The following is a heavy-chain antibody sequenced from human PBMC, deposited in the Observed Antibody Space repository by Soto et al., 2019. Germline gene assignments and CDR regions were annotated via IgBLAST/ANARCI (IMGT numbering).Heavy chain of an antibody. D-gene: IGHD2-21*01. V-gene: IGHV4-30-4*01. Sequence: SETLSLTCSASGDSISTVDYFWAWIRQPPGQALEYIGYIYKSATTYYNPSFESRVAISLDTSKSQFSLNVTSVTAADTAVYFCARGPYCLTGRCFPNWFDSWGQGTLVTVSS. CDR3: ARGPYCLTGRCFPNWFDS. J-gene: IGHJ5*01. CDR1: GDSISTVDYF. CDR2: IYKSATT.